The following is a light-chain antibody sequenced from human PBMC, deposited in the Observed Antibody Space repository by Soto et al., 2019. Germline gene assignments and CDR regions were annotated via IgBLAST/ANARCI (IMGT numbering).Light chain of an antibody. CDR3: RQSYSSPWT. Sequence: DIQMTQSPSSLSASVGDRVTITCRASQSISNYLNWYQQKPGKAPNLLIYAASTLQSGVPSRFSGSGSGTDFTLTISSLQAEDFATYYCRQSYSSPWTFGQGTKVDIK. CDR1: QSISNY. V-gene: IGKV1-39*01. J-gene: IGKJ1*01. CDR2: AAS.